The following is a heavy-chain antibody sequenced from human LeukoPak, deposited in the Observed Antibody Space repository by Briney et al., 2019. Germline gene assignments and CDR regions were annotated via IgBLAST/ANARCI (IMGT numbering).Heavy chain of an antibody. D-gene: IGHD2-2*01. V-gene: IGHV3-66*02. CDR1: GFTVSSNY. J-gene: IGHJ4*02. CDR2: ICSGGST. CDR3: ARDASRHNYFDY. Sequence: GGSLRLSCAASGFTVSSNYMSWVRQAPGKGLEWVSVICSGGSTYYADSVKGRFTIFRDNSKNTLYLQMNSLRAEDTAVYYCARDASRHNYFDYWGQGTLVTVSS.